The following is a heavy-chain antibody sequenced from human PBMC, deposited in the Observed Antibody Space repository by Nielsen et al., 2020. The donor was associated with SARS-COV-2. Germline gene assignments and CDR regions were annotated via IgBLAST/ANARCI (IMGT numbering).Heavy chain of an antibody. D-gene: IGHD2-2*01. J-gene: IGHJ5*02. Sequence: WIRQPPGKGLEWASSISSSSSYIYYADSVKGRFTISRDNAKNSLYLQMNSLRAEDTAVYYCAKDRARYCSSTSCSLNWFDPWGQGTLVTVSS. CDR3: AKDRARYCSSTSCSLNWFDP. V-gene: IGHV3-21*04. CDR2: ISSSSSYI.